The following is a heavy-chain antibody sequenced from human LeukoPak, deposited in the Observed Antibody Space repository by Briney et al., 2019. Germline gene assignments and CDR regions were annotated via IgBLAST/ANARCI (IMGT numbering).Heavy chain of an antibody. CDR2: IYPTSGGT. J-gene: IGHJ3*01. Sequence: ASVKVSCKASGYTFSAYYIHWVRQAPGQGLEWMGWIYPTSGGTKFAQKFQGRVTMTRDTSISTAYMELTSLTSDDTAVYYCATAQHCSGGTCRAWTDAFHVWGQGTRVTVSS. V-gene: IGHV1-2*02. CDR1: GYTFSAYY. D-gene: IGHD2-15*01. CDR3: ATAQHCSGGTCRAWTDAFHV.